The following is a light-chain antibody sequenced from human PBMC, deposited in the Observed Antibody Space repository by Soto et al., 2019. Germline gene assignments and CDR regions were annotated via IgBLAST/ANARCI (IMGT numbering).Light chain of an antibody. CDR2: GAS. CDR1: QSVSSSF. V-gene: IGKV3-20*01. J-gene: IGKJ5*01. CDR3: QQYGSSPRT. Sequence: EIVLAQSPGTLSFSPGERATLSCRASQSVSSSFLAWYQQKVGQAPRLLIYGASSTATGIPDRFSGSGSGTDFTLTISRLEPEDFAVYYCQQYGSSPRTFGQGTRLEI.